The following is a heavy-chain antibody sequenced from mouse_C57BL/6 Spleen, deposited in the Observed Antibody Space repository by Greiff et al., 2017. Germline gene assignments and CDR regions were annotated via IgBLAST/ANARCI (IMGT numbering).Heavy chain of an antibody. CDR1: GYTFTSYW. D-gene: IGHD1-1*01. J-gene: IGHJ3*01. CDR3: ASGSAWFAY. V-gene: IGHV1-69*02. Sequence: VQLQQPGAELVKPGASVKVSCKASGYTFTSYWMHWVKQRPGQGLEWIGEIDPSDSYTNYNQKFKGKATLTVDTSSSTAYMQLSSLTSEDSAVYYCASGSAWFAYWGQGTLVTVSA. CDR2: IDPSDSYT.